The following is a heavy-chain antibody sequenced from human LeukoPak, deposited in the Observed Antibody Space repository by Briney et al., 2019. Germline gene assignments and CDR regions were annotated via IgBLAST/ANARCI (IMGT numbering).Heavy chain of an antibody. J-gene: IGHJ3*02. CDR2: IRYDGSNE. CDR3: ARDRSGFRPRPGYCSSTSCYTPRDAFDI. D-gene: IGHD2-2*02. CDR1: GFTFSSYG. Sequence: GGSLRLSCAASGFTFSSYGIRWVRQAPGKGLEWVAFIRYDGSNEYYADSVKGRFTISRDNSKNTLYPQMNSLRAEDTAVYYCARDRSGFRPRPGYCSSTSCYTPRDAFDIWGQGTMVTVSS. V-gene: IGHV3-30*02.